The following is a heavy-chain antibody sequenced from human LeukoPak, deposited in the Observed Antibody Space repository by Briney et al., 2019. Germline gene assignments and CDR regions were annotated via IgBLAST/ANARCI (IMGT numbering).Heavy chain of an antibody. Sequence: GRSLRLSCAASGFTFSMYGMHCVPQAPDKGLEWVAVISYYGSNRYYADSVKGRFTISRDNSKNPLYMQMRSLRAEATAVYFCATDLSPAPIWPKPDYWGQGTLVTVSS. CDR1: GFTFSMYG. CDR2: ISYYGSNR. J-gene: IGHJ4*02. D-gene: IGHD2-21*01. CDR3: ATDLSPAPIWPKPDY. V-gene: IGHV3-30*03.